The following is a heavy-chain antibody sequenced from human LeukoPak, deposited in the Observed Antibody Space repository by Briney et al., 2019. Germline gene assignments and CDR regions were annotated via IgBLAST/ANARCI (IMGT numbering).Heavy chain of an antibody. CDR2: INSDGSST. D-gene: IGHD3-22*01. CDR1: GFTFSDHY. Sequence: PGGSLRLSCAASGFTFSDHYMDWVRQAPGKGLVWVSRINSDGSSTSYADSVKGRFTISRDNAKNTLYLQMNSLRAEDTAVYYCARCYDSSGYYFPYYYYYGMDVWGQGTTVTVSS. J-gene: IGHJ6*02. V-gene: IGHV3-74*01. CDR3: ARCYDSSGYYFPYYYYYGMDV.